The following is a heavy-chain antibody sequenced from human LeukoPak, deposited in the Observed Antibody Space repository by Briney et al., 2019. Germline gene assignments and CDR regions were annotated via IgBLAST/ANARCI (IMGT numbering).Heavy chain of an antibody. V-gene: IGHV3-30*03. CDR2: ISYDGSNK. CDR3: ARVGGSYSDYYYGMDV. D-gene: IGHD1-26*01. Sequence: PGGSLRLSCAASGFTFSSHGMHWVRQAPGKGLEWVAVISYDGSNKYYADSVKGRFTISRDNAKNSLYLQMNSLRAEDTAVYYCARVGGSYSDYYYGMDVWGQGTTVTVSS. J-gene: IGHJ6*02. CDR1: GFTFSSHG.